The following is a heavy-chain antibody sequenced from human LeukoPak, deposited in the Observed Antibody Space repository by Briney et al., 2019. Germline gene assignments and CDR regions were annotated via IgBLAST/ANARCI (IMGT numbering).Heavy chain of an antibody. D-gene: IGHD2/OR15-2a*01. CDR1: GFTFSTFA. CDR2: IFPSGGEI. V-gene: IGHV3-23*01. Sequence: QTGGSLRLSCAASGFTFSTFAMIWVRQPPGKGLEWVSSIFPSGGEIHYADSVRGRFTISRDNSKSTLSLQMNSLRAEDTAIYYCATYRQVLLSFESWGQGTLVTVSS. J-gene: IGHJ4*02. CDR3: ATYRQVLLSFES.